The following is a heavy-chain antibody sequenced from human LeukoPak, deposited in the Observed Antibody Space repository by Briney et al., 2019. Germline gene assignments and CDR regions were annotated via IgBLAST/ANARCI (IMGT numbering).Heavy chain of an antibody. CDR2: ISGYNGKT. J-gene: IGHJ6*03. D-gene: IGHD3-16*01. V-gene: IGHV1-18*01. CDR3: ARDHGLRYYYMDV. CDR1: GFTFTSYS. Sequence: ASVKVSCKASGFTFTSYSITWVRQAPGQGLEWMGWISGYNGKTNYAQKLQGRVTMTTDTSTSTAYMELRSLRSDDTAVYYCARDHGLRYYYMDVWGKGTTVTVSS.